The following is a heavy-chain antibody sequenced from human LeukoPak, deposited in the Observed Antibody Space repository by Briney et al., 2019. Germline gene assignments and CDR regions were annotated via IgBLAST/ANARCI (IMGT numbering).Heavy chain of an antibody. J-gene: IGHJ4*02. Sequence: GGSLRLSCAASGFTFSSYSMNWVRQAPGKGLEWVSSISSSSSYIYYADSVEGRFTISRDNAKNSLYLQMNSLRAEDTAVYYCVVVVPADSYFDYWGQGTLVTVSS. CDR3: VVVVPADSYFDY. CDR1: GFTFSSYS. D-gene: IGHD2-2*01. CDR2: ISSSSSYI. V-gene: IGHV3-21*01.